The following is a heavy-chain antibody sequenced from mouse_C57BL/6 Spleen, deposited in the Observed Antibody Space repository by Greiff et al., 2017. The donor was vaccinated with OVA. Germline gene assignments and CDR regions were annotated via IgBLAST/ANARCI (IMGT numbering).Heavy chain of an antibody. CDR3: ARNYGSSSWFAY. CDR2: IYPGDGDT. J-gene: IGHJ3*01. D-gene: IGHD1-1*01. Sequence: VQLQESGAELVKPGASVKISCKASGYAFSSYWMNWVKQRPGKGLEWIGQIYPGDGDTNYNGKFKGKATLTADKSSSTAYMQLSSLTSEDSAVYFCARNYGSSSWFAYWGQGTLVTVSA. V-gene: IGHV1-80*01. CDR1: GYAFSSYW.